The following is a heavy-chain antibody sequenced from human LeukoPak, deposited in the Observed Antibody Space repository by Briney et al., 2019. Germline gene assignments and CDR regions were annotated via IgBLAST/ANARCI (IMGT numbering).Heavy chain of an antibody. Sequence: PSETLSLTCAVYGGSFSGYYWSWIRQPPGKGLEWIGEINHSGSTNYNPSLKSRVTISVDTSKNQFSLKLSSVTAADTAVYYCARAYYYGSGSYYAPRYWGQGTLVTVSS. CDR2: INHSGST. CDR1: GGSFSGYY. V-gene: IGHV4-34*01. D-gene: IGHD3-10*01. J-gene: IGHJ4*02. CDR3: ARAYYYGSGSYYAPRY.